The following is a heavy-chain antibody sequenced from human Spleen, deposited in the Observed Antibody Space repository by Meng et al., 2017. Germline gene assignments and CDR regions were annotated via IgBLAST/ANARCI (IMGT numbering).Heavy chain of an antibody. D-gene: IGHD5-24*01. CDR3: ARGMATIDY. Sequence: GQVGPSGAYVQNPGVSLNVSCQDSGGSFSSYAISWGRQAPGQGLEWMGGIIPIFGTANYAQKFHGRVTITADKSTSTAYMELSSLRSEDTAVYYCARGMATIDYWGQGTLVTVSS. CDR2: IIPIFGTA. J-gene: IGHJ4*02. V-gene: IGHV1-69*06. CDR1: GGSFSSYA.